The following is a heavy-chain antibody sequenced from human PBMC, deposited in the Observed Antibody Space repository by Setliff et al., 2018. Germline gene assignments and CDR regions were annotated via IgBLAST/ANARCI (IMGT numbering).Heavy chain of an antibody. D-gene: IGHD5-18*01. CDR3: ARLPPLHTPMALTFDY. Sequence: SETLSLTCTVSGGSVRGYYWSWIRQTPGKGLEWIGYMYYSGDTNYNPSLRSRVTISVDTSKNQFSLELRSVTAADTAVYYCARLPPLHTPMALTFDYWGQGILVTVSS. J-gene: IGHJ4*02. CDR2: MYYSGDT. CDR1: GGSVRGYY. V-gene: IGHV4-59*08.